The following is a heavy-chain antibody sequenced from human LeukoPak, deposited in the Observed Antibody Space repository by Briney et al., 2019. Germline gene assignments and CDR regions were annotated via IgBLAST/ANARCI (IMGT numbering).Heavy chain of an antibody. D-gene: IGHD3-22*01. CDR2: ITGGGRTT. CDR1: GFTFTSFA. V-gene: IGHV3-23*01. Sequence: GGSLRLSCAASGFTFTSFAMSWVRQAPGKGLEWVSAITGGGRTTYYADSVKGRFTISRDNSKNTLYLQMNSLRAEDTAVYYCVGYYYDNSGYLDYWGQGTLVTVSS. J-gene: IGHJ4*02. CDR3: VGYYYDNSGYLDY.